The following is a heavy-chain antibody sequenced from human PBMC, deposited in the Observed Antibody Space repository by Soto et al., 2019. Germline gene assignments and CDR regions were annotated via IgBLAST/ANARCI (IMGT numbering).Heavy chain of an antibody. Sequence: SATLSLTCTFSGGSISSGCYYWSWIRQHPGKGLEWIGYIYYSGSTYYNPSLKSRVTISADRSKNQFSLKVNSVTAADTAVYYCARVGGYGSSSFFDSWGQGTLVTVSS. D-gene: IGHD6-6*01. CDR2: IYYSGST. J-gene: IGHJ4*02. V-gene: IGHV4-30-4*08. CDR1: GGSISSGCYY. CDR3: ARVGGYGSSSFFDS.